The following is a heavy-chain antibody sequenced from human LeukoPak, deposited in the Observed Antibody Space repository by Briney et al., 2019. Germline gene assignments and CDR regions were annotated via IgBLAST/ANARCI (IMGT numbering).Heavy chain of an antibody. Sequence: PSETLSLTCTVAGGSISSSSYYWGWIRQPPGKGLEWIGSIYYSGSTYYNPSLKSRVTISVDTSKNRFSLKLSSVTAADTAVYYCASHERIAVADWGQGTLVTVSS. D-gene: IGHD6-19*01. V-gene: IGHV4-39*01. J-gene: IGHJ4*02. CDR1: GGSISSSSYY. CDR3: ASHERIAVAD. CDR2: IYYSGST.